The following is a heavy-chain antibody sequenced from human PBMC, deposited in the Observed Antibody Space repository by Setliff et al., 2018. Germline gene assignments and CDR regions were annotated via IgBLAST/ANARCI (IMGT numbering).Heavy chain of an antibody. V-gene: IGHV3-48*03. D-gene: IGHD7-27*01. Sequence: TVGSLRLSCAASGFTFSSYEMNWVRQAPGKGLEWVSYISSSGSTIYYADSVKGRFTISRDNAKNSLYLQMNSLRAEDTAVYYCVRDLHWGFDYWGLGTLVTVSS. CDR2: ISSSGSTI. J-gene: IGHJ4*02. CDR1: GFTFSSYE. CDR3: VRDLHWGFDY.